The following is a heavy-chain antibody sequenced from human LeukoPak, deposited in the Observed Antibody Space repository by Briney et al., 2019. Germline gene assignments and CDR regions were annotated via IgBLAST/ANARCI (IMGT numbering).Heavy chain of an antibody. Sequence: GGSLRLSCAASGFTLSTYVIHWVRQAPGKGLEWVAVIWYDGSNKNYADSVKGRFTISRDNSKNTLYLQMNSLRAEDTAVYYCARDHGYSGYDYYFDYWGQGTLVTVSS. D-gene: IGHD5-12*01. J-gene: IGHJ4*02. CDR1: GFTLSTYV. CDR2: IWYDGSNK. CDR3: ARDHGYSGYDYYFDY. V-gene: IGHV3-33*01.